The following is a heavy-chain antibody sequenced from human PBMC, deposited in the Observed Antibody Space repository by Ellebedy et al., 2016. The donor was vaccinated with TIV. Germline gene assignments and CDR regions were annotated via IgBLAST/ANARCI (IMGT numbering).Heavy chain of an antibody. D-gene: IGHD1-20*01. Sequence: GESLKISCEASGFAFNIYWMSWVRQAPGKGLEWVANIKHDGSGQYYVDSVKGRFSISRDNAKNSLYLQMSSLRAEDTAVYYCARYITGTQPPFFDYWGQGTLVTVSS. CDR3: ARYITGTQPPFFDY. CDR2: IKHDGSGQ. J-gene: IGHJ4*02. V-gene: IGHV3-7*03. CDR1: GFAFNIYW.